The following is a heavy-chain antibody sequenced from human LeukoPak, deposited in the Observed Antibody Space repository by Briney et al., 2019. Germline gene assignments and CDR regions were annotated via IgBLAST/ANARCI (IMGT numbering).Heavy chain of an antibody. V-gene: IGHV4-38-2*02. CDR3: ARVASSVRDDAFDI. D-gene: IGHD6-19*01. CDR2: IYHSGTT. Sequence: KASETLSLTCTVSVYVVSRGYYWDWIRQPPGKGLKWIASIYHSGTTYYNPSLKSRVTISLDTSRNQLSLRLTSVTAADTAVYYCARVASSVRDDAFDIWGQGTMVTVSS. CDR1: VYVVSRGYY. J-gene: IGHJ3*02.